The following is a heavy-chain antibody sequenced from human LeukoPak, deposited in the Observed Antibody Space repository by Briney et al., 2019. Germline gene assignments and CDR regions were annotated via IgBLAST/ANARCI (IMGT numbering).Heavy chain of an antibody. D-gene: IGHD1-26*01. CDR1: GGSFSGYY. CDR2: INHSGNT. CDR3: AREEMPGKFDY. J-gene: IGHJ4*02. V-gene: IGHV4-34*01. Sequence: SETLSLTCGVYGGSFSGYYWNWIRQSPGKGLEWIGEINHSGNTNYNPSLKSRVAISLDKSSNQFSLRLTSVTAADTAMYFCAREEMPGKFDYWGQGTLVTVSS.